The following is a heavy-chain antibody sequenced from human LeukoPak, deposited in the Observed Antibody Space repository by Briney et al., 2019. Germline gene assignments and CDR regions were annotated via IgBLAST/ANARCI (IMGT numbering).Heavy chain of an antibody. V-gene: IGHV5-51*01. D-gene: IGHD2-2*02. Sequence: GESLKIFLTGSGYQLTSYWNGLVRQVSRKGLEWRGINYTGYSDTRYNRSFQGPVTILADQSHDTAYLPCSRLKASDTAVEYWAIAGNSNTNCYRCFAYWGQGTLVTVSS. CDR2: NYTGYSDT. CDR3: AIAGNSNTNCYRCFAY. CDR1: GYQLTSYW. J-gene: IGHJ4*02.